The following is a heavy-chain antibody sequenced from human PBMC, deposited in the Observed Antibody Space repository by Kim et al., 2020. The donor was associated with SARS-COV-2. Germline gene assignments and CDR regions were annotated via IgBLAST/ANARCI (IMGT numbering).Heavy chain of an antibody. Sequence: SVKSRITINPDTSKNQFSLQLNSVTPEDTAVYYCARERAGIVGATTSFDPWGQGTLVTVSS. J-gene: IGHJ5*02. V-gene: IGHV6-1*01. CDR3: ARERAGIVGATTSFDP. D-gene: IGHD1-26*01.